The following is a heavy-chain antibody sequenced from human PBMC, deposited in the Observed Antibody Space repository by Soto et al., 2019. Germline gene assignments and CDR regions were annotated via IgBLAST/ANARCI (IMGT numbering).Heavy chain of an antibody. Sequence: EVPLVDSGGDLIQPGGSLRLSCGASGFTVSGNSLSWVRQAPGKGLEWVSYIYIDGSTYYADSVRGRFTLTRDNSKNTLYLQMNNLRGEDTAVYYCARDGGSGTAVAGIQYSGMDAWGQGTTVTVSS. CDR3: ARDGGSGTAVAGIQYSGMDA. CDR1: GFTVSGNS. CDR2: IYIDGST. V-gene: IGHV3-53*01. J-gene: IGHJ6*02. D-gene: IGHD6-19*01.